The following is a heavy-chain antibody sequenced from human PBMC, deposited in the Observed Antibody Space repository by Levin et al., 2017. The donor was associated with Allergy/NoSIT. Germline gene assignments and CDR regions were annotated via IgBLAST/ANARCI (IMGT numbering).Heavy chain of an antibody. CDR2: IYYSGST. D-gene: IGHD6-13*01. V-gene: IGHV4-59*01. J-gene: IGHJ6*02. CDR3: ARGGGSSSDYYYYGMDV. CDR1: GGSISSYY. Sequence: SETLSLTCTVSGGSISSYYWSWIRQLPGKGLEWIGYIYYSGSTNYNPSLKSRVTISVDTSKNQFSLKLSSVTAADTAVYYCARGGGSSSDYYYYGMDVWGQGTTVTVSS.